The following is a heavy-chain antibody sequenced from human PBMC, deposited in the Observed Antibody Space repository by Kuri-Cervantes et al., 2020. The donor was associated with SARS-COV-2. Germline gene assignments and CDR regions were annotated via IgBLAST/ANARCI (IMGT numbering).Heavy chain of an antibody. CDR2: IYYSGST. D-gene: IGHD2-15*01. J-gene: IGHJ5*02. V-gene: IGHV4-59*11. Sequence: GSLRLSCTVSGGSISSHYWSWIRQPPGKGLEWIGYIYYSGSTNYNPSLKSRVTISVDTSKNQFSLKLSSVTAADTAVYYCARGSAVVDGTGLDPWGQGTLVTVSS. CDR1: GGSISSHY. CDR3: ARGSAVVDGTGLDP.